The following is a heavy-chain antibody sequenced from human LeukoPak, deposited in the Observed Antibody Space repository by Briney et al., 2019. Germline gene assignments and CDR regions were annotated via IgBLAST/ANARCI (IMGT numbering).Heavy chain of an antibody. CDR1: GFTLSNAW. CDR2: IKSKSDGETT. D-gene: IGHD3-3*01. V-gene: IGHV3-15*01. Sequence: GGSLRLSCAVSGFTLSNAWMSWVRQAPGKGLEWVGRIKSKSDGETTDYAAPVKGRCTISRHDSKNPLYLQMNSLKTKDTALYYCTTDSDDFDYWGQGTLVTVSS. J-gene: IGHJ4*02. CDR3: TTDSDDFDY.